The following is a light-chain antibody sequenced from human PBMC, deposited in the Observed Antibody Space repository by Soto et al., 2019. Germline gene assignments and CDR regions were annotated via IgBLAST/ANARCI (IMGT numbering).Light chain of an antibody. Sequence: EIVLTQSPGTLSLSPGERATLSCRASQSVSSYLAWYKQKPAQAPRLLIYDAANRATGIPARFSGSGSGTDFTLTISSLEPADFAVYYCQQRSNWPPITFGQGTRLEIK. CDR3: QQRSNWPPIT. V-gene: IGKV3-11*01. CDR1: QSVSSY. CDR2: DAA. J-gene: IGKJ5*01.